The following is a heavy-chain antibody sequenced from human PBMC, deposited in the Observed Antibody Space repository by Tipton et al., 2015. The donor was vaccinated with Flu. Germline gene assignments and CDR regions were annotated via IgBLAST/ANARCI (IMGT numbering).Heavy chain of an antibody. Sequence: RSLRLSCAASGSTFSSYGMHWVRQAPGKGLDWVAVIWYDGTVNEYADSVRGRFIISRDNSKNTLYLQMNSLGVEDMAVYYCVRSSPHGSADYYMDVWGKGTTVTVSS. CDR2: IWYDGTVN. V-gene: IGHV3-33*01. J-gene: IGHJ6*03. CDR1: GSTFSSYG. D-gene: IGHD1-14*01. CDR3: VRSSPHGSADYYMDV.